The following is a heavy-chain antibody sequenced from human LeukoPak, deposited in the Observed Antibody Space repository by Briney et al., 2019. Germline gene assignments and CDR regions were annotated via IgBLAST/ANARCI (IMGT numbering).Heavy chain of an antibody. V-gene: IGHV4-4*07. CDR1: GGSISSYY. Sequence: PSETLSLTCTVSGGSISSYYWSWIRQPAGKGLEWIGRIYTSGSTNYNPSLKSRVTISVDTSKNQFSLKLSSVTAADTAVYYCARGGYAYCGGDCQYNWFDPWGQGTLVTVSS. J-gene: IGHJ5*02. CDR3: ARGGYAYCGGDCQYNWFDP. CDR2: IYTSGST. D-gene: IGHD2-21*02.